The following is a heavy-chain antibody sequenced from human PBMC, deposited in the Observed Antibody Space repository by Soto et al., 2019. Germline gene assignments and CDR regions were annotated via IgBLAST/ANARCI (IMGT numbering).Heavy chain of an antibody. CDR2: ISGSGGST. D-gene: IGHD6-19*01. CDR3: ARHKRGYISGWYGSMGS. CDR1: GFTFSSYA. Sequence: EVQLLESGGGLVQPGGSLRLSCAASGFTFSSYAMSWVRQAPGKGLEWVSAISGSGGSTYYADSVKGRFTISRDNSKNTLYLQMNSLRAEDTAVYYCARHKRGYISGWYGSMGSWGQGTLVTVSS. J-gene: IGHJ4*02. V-gene: IGHV3-23*01.